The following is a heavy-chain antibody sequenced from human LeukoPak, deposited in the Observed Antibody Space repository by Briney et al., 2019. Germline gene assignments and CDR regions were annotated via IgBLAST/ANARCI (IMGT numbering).Heavy chain of an antibody. D-gene: IGHD3-22*01. CDR3: ARDKYYYDSSGYYAPYYYYGMDV. Sequence: GGSLRLSCAASGFTVSSNYMSWVRQAPGKGLEWVSVIYSGGSTYYADSVKGRFTISRDNSKNTLHLQMNSLRAEDTAVYYCARDKYYYDSSGYYAPYYYYGMDVWG. CDR1: GFTVSSNY. J-gene: IGHJ6*02. V-gene: IGHV3-53*01. CDR2: IYSGGST.